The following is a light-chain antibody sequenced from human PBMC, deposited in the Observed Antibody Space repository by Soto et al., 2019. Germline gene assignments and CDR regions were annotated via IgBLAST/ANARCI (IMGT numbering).Light chain of an antibody. CDR3: QQRNIWPPVT. Sequence: DIQMTQSPSTLSASVGDRVTITCRASQSIGSWLAWYQQKPGKAPKLLIYKASTLKSGVPSRFSGSGSGTEFTLTISSLEPEDSAVYYCQQRNIWPPVTFGQGTRLEIK. J-gene: IGKJ5*01. V-gene: IGKV1-5*03. CDR2: KAS. CDR1: QSIGSW.